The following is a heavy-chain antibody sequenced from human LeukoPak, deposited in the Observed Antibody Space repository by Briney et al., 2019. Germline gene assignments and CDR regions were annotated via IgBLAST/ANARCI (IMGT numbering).Heavy chain of an antibody. CDR1: GGSISSYY. CDR3: AREAGGSSSWYDFDY. Sequence: KPSETLSLTCTVSGGSISSYYWSWIRQPPGKGLEWIGYIYYSGSTNYNPSLKSRVTISVDTSKNQFSLKLSSVTAADTAVYYCAREAGGSSSWYDFDYWGQGTLVTVSS. CDR2: IYYSGST. J-gene: IGHJ4*02. V-gene: IGHV4-59*01. D-gene: IGHD6-13*01.